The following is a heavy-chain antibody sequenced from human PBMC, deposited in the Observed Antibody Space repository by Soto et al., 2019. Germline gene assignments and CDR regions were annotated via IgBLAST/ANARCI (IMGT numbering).Heavy chain of an antibody. CDR1: GYTFTNYG. Sequence: QVQVVQSGDEVKKPGASVKVSCKASGYTFTNYGFSWVRQAPGQGLEWMGWISGYNGNTKYAEKFKDKVTMTTDTSTSTADMELRSLKSDDTGVYYCAREGQAPYYDYGRDVWGQGTAVTVSS. CDR2: ISGYNGNT. V-gene: IGHV1-18*01. CDR3: AREGQAPYYDYGRDV. J-gene: IGHJ6*02.